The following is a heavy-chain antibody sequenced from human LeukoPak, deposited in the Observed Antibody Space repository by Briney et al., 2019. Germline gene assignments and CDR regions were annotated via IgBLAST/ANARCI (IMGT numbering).Heavy chain of an antibody. CDR1: GFTFSSYW. Sequence: GGSLRLSCAASGFTFSSYWMSWVRQAPGKGLEWVANIKQDGSEKYYVDSVKGRFTISRDNAKNSLYLQMNSLRAEDTAVYYCAKVLWRVWLDAFDIWGQGTMVTVSS. V-gene: IGHV3-7*01. CDR3: AKVLWRVWLDAFDI. D-gene: IGHD2-2*01. CDR2: IKQDGSEK. J-gene: IGHJ3*02.